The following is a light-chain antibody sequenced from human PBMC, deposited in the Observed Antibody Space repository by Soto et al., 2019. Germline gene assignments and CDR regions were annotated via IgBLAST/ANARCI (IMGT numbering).Light chain of an antibody. CDR2: AAS. CDR1: QGISSY. V-gene: IGKV1-8*01. J-gene: IGKJ4*01. Sequence: AIRITQSPSSLSAPTGHTVTITFPSSQGISSYLAWYQQKPGKAPKLLIYAASTLQSGVPSRFSGSGSGTDFTLTISCLQSEDFATYSCQQYYSYSLTFGRWTKVDIK. CDR3: QQYYSYSLT.